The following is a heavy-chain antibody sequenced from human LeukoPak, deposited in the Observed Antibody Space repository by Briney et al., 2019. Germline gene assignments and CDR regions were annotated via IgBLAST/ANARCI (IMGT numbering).Heavy chain of an antibody. D-gene: IGHD3-10*01. J-gene: IGHJ5*02. CDR1: GYSFADYY. Sequence: ASVKVSCKASGYSFADYYMHWVRQAPGQELEWMGWIKPNSGGTRSAQKFQGRVTMTRDTSISTAYMELSSLRYDDTAVYYCATNILVRDIINWFDPWGQGTLVTVSS. V-gene: IGHV1-2*02. CDR3: ATNILVRDIINWFDP. CDR2: IKPNSGGT.